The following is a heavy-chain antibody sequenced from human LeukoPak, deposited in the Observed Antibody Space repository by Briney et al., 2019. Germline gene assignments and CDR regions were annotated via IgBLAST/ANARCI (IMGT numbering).Heavy chain of an antibody. CDR3: AREADMHGMDV. Sequence: SETLSLTCAVSGGSISSGGYSWSWIRQPPGKGLEWIGYIYHSGSTYYNPSLKSRVTISVDRSKNQFSLKLSSVTAADTAVYYCAREADMHGMDVWGQGTTVTVSS. CDR2: IYHSGST. CDR1: GGSISSGGYS. J-gene: IGHJ6*02. D-gene: IGHD2-15*01. V-gene: IGHV4-30-2*01.